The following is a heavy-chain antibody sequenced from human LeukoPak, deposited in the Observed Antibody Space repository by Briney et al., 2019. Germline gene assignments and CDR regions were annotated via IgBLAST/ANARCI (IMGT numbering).Heavy chain of an antibody. CDR1: GGSISSYY. CDR2: IYHSGST. Sequence: SETLSLTCTVSGGSISSYYWSWIRQPPGMGLEWIGYIYHSGSTNYNPSLKSRVTISVDRSKNQFSLKLSSVTAADTAVYYCAGRYYYDSSGLNYWGQGTLVTVSS. CDR3: AGRYYYDSSGLNY. D-gene: IGHD3-22*01. J-gene: IGHJ4*02. V-gene: IGHV4-59*12.